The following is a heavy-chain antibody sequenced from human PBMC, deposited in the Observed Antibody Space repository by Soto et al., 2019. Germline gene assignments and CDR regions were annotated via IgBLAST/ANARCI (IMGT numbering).Heavy chain of an antibody. J-gene: IGHJ4*02. D-gene: IGHD3-22*01. CDR1: GGTFSSYA. Sequence: ASVKVSCKASGGTFSSYAISWVRQAPGQGLEWMGGITPIFGTANYAQKFQGRVTITADESTSTAYMELSSLRSEDTAVYYCARDAQQPNYYDSSGYYFDYWGQGTLVTVSS. CDR3: ARDAQQPNYYDSSGYYFDY. CDR2: ITPIFGTA. V-gene: IGHV1-69*13.